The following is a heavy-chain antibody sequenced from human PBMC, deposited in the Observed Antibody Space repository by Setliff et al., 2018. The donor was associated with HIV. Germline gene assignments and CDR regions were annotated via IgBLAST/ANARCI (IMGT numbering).Heavy chain of an antibody. CDR3: ARDDGSVVVTAQCRFDF. J-gene: IGHJ3*01. Sequence: GVLRLSCKASGFTFTNAWMSWVRQAPGKGLEWVSSISSSGSYIYYADSVKGRLTISRDNAENSLYLQMNSLRAEDTAVYYCARDDGSVVVTAQCRFDFWGQGTMVTVSS. CDR1: GFTFTNAW. D-gene: IGHD2-21*02. V-gene: IGHV3-21*01. CDR2: ISSSGSYI.